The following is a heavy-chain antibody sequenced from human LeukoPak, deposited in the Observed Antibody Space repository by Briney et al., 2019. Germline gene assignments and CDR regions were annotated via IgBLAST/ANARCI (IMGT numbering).Heavy chain of an antibody. CDR2: ISSSSSYI. CDR1: GFTFSSYS. V-gene: IGHV3-21*01. Sequence: PGGSLRLSCAASGFTFSSYSMTWVRQAPGKGLEWVSSISSSSSYIYYADSVKGRFTISRDNAKNSLYLQMNSLRAEDTAVYYCARDIKGYDFWSGPSGDYWGQGTLVTVSS. J-gene: IGHJ4*02. D-gene: IGHD3-3*01. CDR3: ARDIKGYDFWSGPSGDY.